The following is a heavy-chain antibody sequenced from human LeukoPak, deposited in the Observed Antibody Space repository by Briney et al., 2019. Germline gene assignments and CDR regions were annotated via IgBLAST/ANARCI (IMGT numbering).Heavy chain of an antibody. D-gene: IGHD6-13*01. CDR1: GFTFSSYS. CDR2: ISSSSSDI. Sequence: GGSLRLSCAASGFTFSSYSMNWVRQAPGKGLEWVSSISSSSSDIYYADSVKGRFTISRDNAKNSLYLQMNSLRAEDTAVYYCARELIAAAGSPFDYWGQGTLVTVSS. CDR3: ARELIAAAGSPFDY. V-gene: IGHV3-21*01. J-gene: IGHJ4*02.